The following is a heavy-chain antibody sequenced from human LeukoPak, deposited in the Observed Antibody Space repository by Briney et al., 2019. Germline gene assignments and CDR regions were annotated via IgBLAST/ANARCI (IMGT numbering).Heavy chain of an antibody. D-gene: IGHD1-26*01. V-gene: IGHV1-69*05. J-gene: IGHJ5*02. CDR1: GGTFSSYA. Sequence: ASVKLSCKASGGTFSSYAISWVRQAPGQGPEWMVGIIPIFGTANYAQKYQCRVTITTDESTSTACMELSSLRSEDTAVYAGASTLYGYGCGSSRGPFPGDSSWCDPGGQGTLVTVSS. CDR2: IIPIFGTA. CDR3: ASTLYGYGCGSSRGPFPGDSSWCDP.